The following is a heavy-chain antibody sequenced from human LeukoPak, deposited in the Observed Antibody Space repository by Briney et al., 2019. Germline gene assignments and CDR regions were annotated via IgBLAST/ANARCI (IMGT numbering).Heavy chain of an antibody. CDR3: ARPRYCSGGSCYRMDV. CDR1: GYTFTSYD. V-gene: IGHV1-8*01. Sequence: ASVKVSCKASGYTFTSYDINWVRQATGQGLEWMGWMNPNSGNTGYAQKFQGRVTMTRNTSISTAYMELSSLRSEDTAVYYCARPRYCSGGSCYRMDVWGQATTVTVSS. J-gene: IGHJ6*02. D-gene: IGHD2-15*01. CDR2: MNPNSGNT.